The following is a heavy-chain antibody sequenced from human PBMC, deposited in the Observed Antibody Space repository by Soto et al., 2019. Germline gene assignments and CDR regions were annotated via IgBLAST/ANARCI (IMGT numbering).Heavy chain of an antibody. Sequence: QVQLVQSGAEVKKPGSSVKVSCKASGGTFSSYAISWVRQAPGQGLEWMGGIIPIFGTANYAQKFQGRVTITADEATSTADMELSSLRSEDTAVYYCARVGIVVVPAAPPVHWFDPWGQGTLVTVSS. J-gene: IGHJ5*02. CDR1: GGTFSSYA. CDR3: ARVGIVVVPAAPPVHWFDP. V-gene: IGHV1-69*01. D-gene: IGHD2-2*01. CDR2: IIPIFGTA.